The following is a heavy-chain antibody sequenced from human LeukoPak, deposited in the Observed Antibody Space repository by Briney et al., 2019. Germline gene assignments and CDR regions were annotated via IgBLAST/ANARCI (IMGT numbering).Heavy chain of an antibody. D-gene: IGHD3/OR15-3a*01. CDR1: GFAFSEAW. CDR2: IDSRFGTGAV. CDR3: TTNWSGLG. Sequence: PGGSLRLSCATSGFAFSEAWMSWVRRAPGKGLEWVGNIDSRFGTGAVTSAAHVRGRFTISRDDAKNTLYVQMNSLKTEDTAVYYCTTNWSGLGGGQGTLVTVSS. J-gene: IGHJ4*02. V-gene: IGHV3-15*04.